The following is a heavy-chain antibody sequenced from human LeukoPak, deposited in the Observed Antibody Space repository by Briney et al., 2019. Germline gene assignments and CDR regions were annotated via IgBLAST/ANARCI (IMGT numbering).Heavy chain of an antibody. CDR3: AREIRETVVTRHYYYGIDV. V-gene: IGHV3-13*01. D-gene: IGHD2-15*01. Sequence: GGSRRLSCAASGFTFSTYDMHWVRQVTGKGLEWVSAIGTGDDTYYLGSVKGRFTISRENAKNVLYLQMSSLRAEDTAVYYCAREIRETVVTRHYYYGIDVWGQGTTVTVSS. J-gene: IGHJ6*02. CDR1: GFTFSTYD. CDR2: IGTGDDT.